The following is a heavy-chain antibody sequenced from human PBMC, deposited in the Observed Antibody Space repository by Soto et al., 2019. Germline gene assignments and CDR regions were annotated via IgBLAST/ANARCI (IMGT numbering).Heavy chain of an antibody. CDR3: ARDRVGATKILPPYYYHARDV. D-gene: IGHD1-26*01. CDR2: IIPIFATA. Sequence: QVQLVQSGAEVKKPGSSLKVSCKASGVTFSSYAISWVRQAPGQGLEWMGGIIPIFATAHYAQKFQGRVTITADKSTSTAFMELSSLGSEDTAVYYCARDRVGATKILPPYYYHARDVWGQGTTVTVSS. J-gene: IGHJ6*02. CDR1: GVTFSSYA. V-gene: IGHV1-69*06.